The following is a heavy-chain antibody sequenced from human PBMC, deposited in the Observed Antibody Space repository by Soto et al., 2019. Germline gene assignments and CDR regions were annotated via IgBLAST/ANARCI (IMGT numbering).Heavy chain of an antibody. CDR3: VRGENDYGDYYFDY. J-gene: IGHJ4*02. D-gene: IGHD4-17*01. V-gene: IGHV3-33*07. CDR1: GFNFAMYG. Sequence: GGSLRLSCAASGFNFAMYGMNWVRQAPGKGLEWVAVIWYDGSDRYHADSVKGRFTISRDNSKNTLYLQMNSLRVEDTAVYYCVRGENDYGDYYFDYWGQGTLVTVYS. CDR2: IWYDGSDR.